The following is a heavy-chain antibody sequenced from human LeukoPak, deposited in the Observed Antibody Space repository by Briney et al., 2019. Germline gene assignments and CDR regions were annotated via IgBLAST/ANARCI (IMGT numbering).Heavy chain of an antibody. CDR1: GFTFSSYW. CDR3: AREGDYVAHNWFDP. V-gene: IGHV3-7*01. D-gene: IGHD4-17*01. J-gene: IGHJ5*02. CDR2: IKQDGSEK. Sequence: GGSLRLSCAASGFTFSSYWMSWVRQAPGKGLEWVANIKQDGSEKYYVDSVKGRFTISRDSAKNSLYLQMNSLRAEDTAVYYCAREGDYVAHNWFDPWGQGTLVTVSS.